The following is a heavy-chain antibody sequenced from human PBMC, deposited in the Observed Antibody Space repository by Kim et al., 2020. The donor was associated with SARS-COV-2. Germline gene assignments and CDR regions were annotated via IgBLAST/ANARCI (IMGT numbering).Heavy chain of an antibody. J-gene: IGHJ4*02. CDR1: GGSFSGYY. CDR3: RSGYYFDY. V-gene: IGHV4-34*01. CDR2: INHSGST. Sequence: SETLSLTCAVYGGSFSGYYWSWIRQPPGKGLEWIGEINHSGSTNYNPSLKSRVTISVDTSKNQFSLQLSSVTAADTAVYYCRSGYYFDYWGQGTLVTVSS.